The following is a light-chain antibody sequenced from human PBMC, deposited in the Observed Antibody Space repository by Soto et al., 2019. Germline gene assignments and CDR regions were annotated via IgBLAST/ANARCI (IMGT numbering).Light chain of an antibody. CDR2: GAS. CDR1: QSVSSNY. J-gene: IGKJ3*01. V-gene: IGKV3-20*01. CDR3: QQYGNSPFS. Sequence: EIVLTQSPCTLSVSPGERVTISCRASQSVSSNYLAWYQKTPGQPPRLLIYGASSRATVIPDRFSGSGSGTVFTLTSTRLEHEDVALYYCQQYGNSPFSFGPGTKVDIK.